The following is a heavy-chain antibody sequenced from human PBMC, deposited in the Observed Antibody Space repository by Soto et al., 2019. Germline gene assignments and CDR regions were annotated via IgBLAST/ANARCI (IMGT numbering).Heavy chain of an antibody. CDR2: IIPIFGTA. Sequence: QVQLVQSGAEVKKPGSSVKVSCKASGGTFSSYAISWVRQAPGQGLEWMGGIIPIFGTANYAQKFQGRVTIAADKSTSTAYMELSSLRPEDTAVYYCAREPPYCTNGVCYPPPYYYYGMDVWGQGTTVTVSS. D-gene: IGHD2-8*01. CDR3: AREPPYCTNGVCYPPPYYYYGMDV. V-gene: IGHV1-69*06. CDR1: GGTFSSYA. J-gene: IGHJ6*02.